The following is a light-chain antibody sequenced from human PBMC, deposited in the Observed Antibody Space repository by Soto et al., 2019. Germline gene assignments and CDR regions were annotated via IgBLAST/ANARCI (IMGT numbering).Light chain of an antibody. CDR3: LQDYNYPWT. J-gene: IGKJ1*01. CDR1: QTISHW. Sequence: DIHLTQSPSTLSASVGDRVTITCRASQTISHWLAWYQQKPGKAPKLLIFDASSLENGVPSRFSGSGSGTEFTLTITGLQPDDFATYYCLQDYNYPWTFGQGTKVDIK. V-gene: IGKV1-5*01. CDR2: DAS.